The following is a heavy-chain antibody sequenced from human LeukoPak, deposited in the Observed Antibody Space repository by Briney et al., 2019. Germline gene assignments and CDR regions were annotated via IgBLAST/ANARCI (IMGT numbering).Heavy chain of an antibody. CDR2: ISSSGSTI. CDR3: ARELLLNNWFDP. Sequence: GGSLRLSCAASGFTFSSYEMNWVRQAPGKGLEWVSYISSSGSTIYCADSVKGRFTISRDNAKNSLYLQMNSLRAEDTAVYYCARELLLNNWFDPWGQGTLVTVSS. CDR1: GFTFSSYE. J-gene: IGHJ5*02. D-gene: IGHD3-16*02. V-gene: IGHV3-48*03.